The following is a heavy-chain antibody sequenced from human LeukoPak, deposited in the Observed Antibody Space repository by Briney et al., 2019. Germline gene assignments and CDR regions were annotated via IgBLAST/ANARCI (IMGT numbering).Heavy chain of an antibody. CDR3: ARDAAYQLLWGGNWFDP. V-gene: IGHV3-20*04. Sequence: PGGSLRLSCAASGFTFDDYGMSWVRQAPGKGLEWVSGINWSGGSTGYADSVKGRFTISRDNAKNSLYLQMNSLRAEDTALYYCARDAAYQLLWGGNWFDPWGQGTLVTVSS. CDR2: INWSGGST. D-gene: IGHD2-2*01. J-gene: IGHJ5*02. CDR1: GFTFDDYG.